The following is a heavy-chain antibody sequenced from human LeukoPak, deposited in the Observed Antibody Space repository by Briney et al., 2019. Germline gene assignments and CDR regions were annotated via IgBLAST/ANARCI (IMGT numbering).Heavy chain of an antibody. V-gene: IGHV3-48*01. D-gene: IGHD3-10*02. CDR3: AELGITMIGGV. Sequence: GGSLRLSCAASGFSFSTYSINWVRQAPGKGLEWVSYIKSRDRTIYYADSVKGRFTISTDNAENSLYLQMNSLRAEDTAVYYCAELGITMIGGVWGKGTTVTISS. CDR1: GFSFSTYS. J-gene: IGHJ6*04. CDR2: IKSRDRTI.